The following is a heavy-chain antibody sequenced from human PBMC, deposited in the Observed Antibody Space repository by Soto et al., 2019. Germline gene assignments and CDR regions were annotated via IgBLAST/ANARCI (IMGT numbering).Heavy chain of an antibody. Sequence: GASVKVSCKASGYTFTSYDINWVRQAPGQGLEWLGWVNANSGNTGSAQRFQGRVTMTRDTSISTAYMELNSLRSDDTAVYYCARVYGDVTHWGQGTLVTVSS. V-gene: IGHV1-8*01. CDR2: VNANSGNT. D-gene: IGHD4-17*01. CDR3: ARVYGDVTH. CDR1: GYTFTSYD. J-gene: IGHJ4*02.